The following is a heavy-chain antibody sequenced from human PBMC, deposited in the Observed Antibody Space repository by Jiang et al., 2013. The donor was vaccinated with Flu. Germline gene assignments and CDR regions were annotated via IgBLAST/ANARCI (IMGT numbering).Heavy chain of an antibody. Sequence: GSGLVKPSETLSLTCAVSGYSISDGYYWGWIRQPPGKGLEHIGSIYHSGTTYYNPSLKSRVTMSVDTSKNQFSLKLTSVTAADTAVYYCAIARLDYGDYRDYGLDVWGQGTTVIVSS. CDR2: IYHSGTT. J-gene: IGHJ6*02. CDR3: AIARLDYGDYRDYGLDV. D-gene: IGHD4-17*01. CDR1: GYSISDGYY. V-gene: IGHV4-38-2*01.